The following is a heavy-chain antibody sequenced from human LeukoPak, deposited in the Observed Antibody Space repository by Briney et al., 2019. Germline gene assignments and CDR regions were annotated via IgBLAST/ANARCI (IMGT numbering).Heavy chain of an antibody. D-gene: IGHD4-17*01. V-gene: IGHV3-30*18. CDR1: GFTFSSYG. CDR2: ISYDGSNK. CDR3: AKAVTISYAFDI. J-gene: IGHJ3*02. Sequence: TGGSLRLSCAASGFTFSSYGMHWVRQAPGKGLEWVAVISYDGSNKYYADSVKGRFTISRDNSKNTLYLQMNSLRAEDTAVYYCAKAVTISYAFDIWGQGTMVTVSS.